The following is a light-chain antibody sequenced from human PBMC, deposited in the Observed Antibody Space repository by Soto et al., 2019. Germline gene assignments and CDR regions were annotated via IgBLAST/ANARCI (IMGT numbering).Light chain of an antibody. Sequence: DIQMTQSPSSLSASVGDRVTITCRASQSIVTYLNWYLQKPGKAPKLLIYAASNLQSGVPSRFSGSGSGTDFTLTISSLQPEDFATYYCLQTYSIPRTFGGGTKVDIK. J-gene: IGKJ4*01. CDR1: QSIVTY. CDR2: AAS. V-gene: IGKV1-39*01. CDR3: LQTYSIPRT.